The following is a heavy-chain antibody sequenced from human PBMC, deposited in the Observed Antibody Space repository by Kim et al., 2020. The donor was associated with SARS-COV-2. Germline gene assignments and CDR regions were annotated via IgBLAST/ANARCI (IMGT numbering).Heavy chain of an antibody. V-gene: IGHV4-4*07. J-gene: IGHJ4*02. CDR1: GGSISSYY. CDR3: ARDSAGPVAVAGPFFGFDY. CDR2: IYISGST. Sequence: SETLSLTCTVSGGSISSYYWSWIRQPAGKGLEWIGRIYISGSTNYNPSLKSRVTMSVDTSKNQFSLKLSSVTASDTAVYYCARDSAGPVAVAGPFFGFDYWGQGPLVTVSS. D-gene: IGHD6-19*01.